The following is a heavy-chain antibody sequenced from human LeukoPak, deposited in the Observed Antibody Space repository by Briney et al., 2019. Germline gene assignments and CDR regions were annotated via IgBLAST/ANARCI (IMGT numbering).Heavy chain of an antibody. J-gene: IGHJ3*02. D-gene: IGHD1-26*01. V-gene: IGHV1-69*04. CDR1: GGTFSSYA. CDR3: ASVIGGYSGSYHAFDI. Sequence: ASVKVSCKASGGTFSSYAISWVRQAPGQGLEWMGRIIPILGIANYAQKFQGRVTITADKSTSTAYMELSSLRAEDTAVYYCASVIGGYSGSYHAFDIWGQGTMVTVSS. CDR2: IIPILGIA.